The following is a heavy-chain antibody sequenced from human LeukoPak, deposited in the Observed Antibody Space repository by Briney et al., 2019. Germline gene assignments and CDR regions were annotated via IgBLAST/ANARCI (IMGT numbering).Heavy chain of an antibody. Sequence: PGGSLRLSCAASGFTFSNYGMHWVRQAPGKGLEWVGVISYDGRSEYYADSVKGRFSISRDNPKNTLYLQMNSLRAEDTAVYYCARSPYGSGSYYPFDYWGQGTLVTVSS. D-gene: IGHD3-10*01. CDR3: ARSPYGSGSYYPFDY. CDR1: GFTFSNYG. V-gene: IGHV3-30*03. J-gene: IGHJ4*02. CDR2: ISYDGRSE.